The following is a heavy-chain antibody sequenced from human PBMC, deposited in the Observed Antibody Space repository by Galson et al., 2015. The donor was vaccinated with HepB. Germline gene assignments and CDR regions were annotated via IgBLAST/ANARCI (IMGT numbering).Heavy chain of an antibody. J-gene: IGHJ4*02. CDR1: GFTFSSYA. Sequence: SLRLSCAASGFTFSSYAMHWVRHAPGKGLEWVAVIAYDGSNQYYADSVKGRFTVSKDNSKNTLSLQMNSLRVEDTAVYYCVRAGMAAVPDYWGQGTRVIVPS. D-gene: IGHD6-13*01. CDR3: VRAGMAAVPDY. V-gene: IGHV3-30*04. CDR2: IAYDGSNQ.